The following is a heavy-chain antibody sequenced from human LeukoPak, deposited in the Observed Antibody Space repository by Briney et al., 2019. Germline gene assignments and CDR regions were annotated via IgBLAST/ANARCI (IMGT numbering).Heavy chain of an antibody. J-gene: IGHJ4*02. CDR2: INHSGST. V-gene: IGHV4-34*01. D-gene: IGHD3-16*01. CDR3: ARRGRTRGLSFDY. CDR1: GASISSYY. Sequence: SETLSLTCTVSGASISSYYWSWIRQPPGKGLEWIGEINHSGSTNYNPSLKSRVTISVDTSKNQFSLKLSSVTAADTAVYYCARRGRTRGLSFDYWGQGTLVTVSS.